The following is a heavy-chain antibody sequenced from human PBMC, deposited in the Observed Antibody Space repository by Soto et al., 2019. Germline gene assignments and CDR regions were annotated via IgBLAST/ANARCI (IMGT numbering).Heavy chain of an antibody. CDR3: ARPQGGGYDLNY. D-gene: IGHD5-12*01. J-gene: IGHJ4*02. V-gene: IGHV3-11*05. CDR2: ITRSSTYT. CDR1: GFTFSDYY. Sequence: QVQLVESGGGLVKPGGSLRLSCAASGFTFSDYYMSWIRQAPGKGLEWVSYITRSSTYTNYADSVKGRFTISRDNAKNSLYLQMNSLRAEDTAVYYCARPQGGGYDLNYGGQGTLVTVSS.